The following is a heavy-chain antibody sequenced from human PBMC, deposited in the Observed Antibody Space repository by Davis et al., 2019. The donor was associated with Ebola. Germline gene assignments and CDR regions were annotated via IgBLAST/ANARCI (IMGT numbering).Heavy chain of an antibody. D-gene: IGHD6-6*01. CDR3: ARDTKAAHAP. CDR2: IKQDGSEK. J-gene: IGHJ5*02. Sequence: GGPLRLSCPAPGFTSSTYWMTWVRQAQGKGLEWVANIKQDGSEKYYVDSVKGRFTISRDNAKNSLYLKMTSLRAEDTAVYYCARDTKAAHAPWGQGTLVTVSS. V-gene: IGHV3-7*03. CDR1: GFTSSTYW.